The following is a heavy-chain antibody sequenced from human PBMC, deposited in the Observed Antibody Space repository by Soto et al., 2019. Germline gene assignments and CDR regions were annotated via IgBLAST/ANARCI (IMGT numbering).Heavy chain of an antibody. J-gene: IGHJ3*02. Sequence: QVQLVESGGGVVQPGRSLRLSCAASGFTFSSYGMHWVRQAPGKGLEWVAVISYDGSNKYYADSVKGRFTISRDNSKNTLYLQMNSLRAEDTAVYYCAKELGPAAPDAFDIWGQGTMVTVSS. CDR2: ISYDGSNK. CDR3: AKELGPAAPDAFDI. V-gene: IGHV3-30*18. CDR1: GFTFSSYG. D-gene: IGHD2-2*01.